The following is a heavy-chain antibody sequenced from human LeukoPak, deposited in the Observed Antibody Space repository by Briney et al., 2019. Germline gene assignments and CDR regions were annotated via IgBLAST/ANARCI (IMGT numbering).Heavy chain of an antibody. D-gene: IGHD3-9*01. CDR2: ISPSGDIT. V-gene: IGHV3-23*01. CDR3: ARGHWFAHLDY. CDR1: GFTFSNHG. J-gene: IGHJ4*02. Sequence: PGGSLRLSCAASGFTFSNHGMNWVRQAPGKGLEWVSGISPSGDITYYADSVKGRFTISRDNSKNTLYLEVISLTAEDTAVYYCARGHWFAHLDYWGQGTLVTVSS.